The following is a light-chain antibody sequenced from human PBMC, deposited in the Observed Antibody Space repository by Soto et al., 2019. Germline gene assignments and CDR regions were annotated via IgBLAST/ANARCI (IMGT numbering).Light chain of an antibody. J-gene: IGKJ4*01. CDR2: AAS. Sequence: DIQMTHSPSSVAASVGDRVTISCRARQGISSWVAWYQQKPGQAPKLLVYAASSLQSGVPSRFRRSGAGTYCTLTSSSLQPEHFANPHCQQANSFPLSFGGGTKVEIK. V-gene: IGKV1-12*01. CDR3: QQANSFPLS. CDR1: QGISSW.